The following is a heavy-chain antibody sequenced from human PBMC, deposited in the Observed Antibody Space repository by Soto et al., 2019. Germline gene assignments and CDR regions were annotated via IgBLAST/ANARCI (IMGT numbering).Heavy chain of an antibody. D-gene: IGHD6-19*01. V-gene: IGHV3-30*18. Sequence: VGSLRLSCAASGFNFSTFGMHCVRQAPGQEPEWVAVISYDGSNQNYADSVKGRFTISRDNSKNTLYLQMNSLRVEDTALYYCAKEGRQWLLYYYYGMDVWGQGTTVTVSS. CDR3: AKEGRQWLLYYYYGMDV. CDR2: ISYDGSNQ. CDR1: GFNFSTFG. J-gene: IGHJ6*02.